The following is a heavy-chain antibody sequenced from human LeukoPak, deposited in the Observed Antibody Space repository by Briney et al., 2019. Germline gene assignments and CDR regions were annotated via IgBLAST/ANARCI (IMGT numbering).Heavy chain of an antibody. J-gene: IGHJ3*02. V-gene: IGHV1-69*13. D-gene: IGHD3-22*01. CDR1: GGTFSSYA. Sequence: GSSVKVSCKASGGTFSSYAISWVRQAPGQGLEWMGGIIPIFGTANYAQKFQGRVTITADESTSTAYMELSSLRSEDTALYSCAMLAHCSTSSSYYRAFDIWGQGTVLTLS. CDR3: AMLAHCSTSSSYYRAFDI. CDR2: IIPIFGTA.